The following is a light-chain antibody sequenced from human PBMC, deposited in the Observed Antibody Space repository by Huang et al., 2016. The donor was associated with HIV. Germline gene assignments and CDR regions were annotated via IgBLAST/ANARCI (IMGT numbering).Light chain of an antibody. CDR3: QERSNWPLT. V-gene: IGKV3-11*01. Sequence: EIVLTQSPATLSLSPGDRATLSCRASQTVSTFLAWYQQKPGQAPRLLIYDASSRAAGIPARFSGTGSGTDFTLPITILEPEDFAVYYCQERSNWPLTFGPGTKVDIK. J-gene: IGKJ3*01. CDR1: QTVSTF. CDR2: DAS.